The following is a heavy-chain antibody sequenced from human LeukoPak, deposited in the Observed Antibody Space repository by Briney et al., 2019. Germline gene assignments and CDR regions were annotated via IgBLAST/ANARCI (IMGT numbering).Heavy chain of an antibody. Sequence: SETLSLPCTVSGDSISRSNYYWGWIPQPPGKGLEWIGSIYYSGSTYYNPSLKSRVTISVDTSNNQFSLKLSSVTVADTAVYYCASRSTYYYGSGSYYWSYWGQGTLVTVSS. CDR1: GDSISRSNYY. J-gene: IGHJ4*02. D-gene: IGHD3-10*01. CDR3: ASRSTYYYGSGSYYWSY. V-gene: IGHV4-39*01. CDR2: IYYSGST.